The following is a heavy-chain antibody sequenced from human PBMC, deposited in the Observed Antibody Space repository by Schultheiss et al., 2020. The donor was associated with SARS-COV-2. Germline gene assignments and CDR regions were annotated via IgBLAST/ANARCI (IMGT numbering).Heavy chain of an antibody. D-gene: IGHD2-2*01. CDR2: IIPIFGTA. CDR1: GGTFSSYA. J-gene: IGHJ5*02. CDR3: ARAQPKNIVVVPAATPRNWFDP. Sequence: SVKVSCKASGGTFSSYAISWVRQAPGQGLEWMGGIIPIFGTANYAQKFQGRVTITADKSTSTAYMELSSLRSEDTAVYYCARAQPKNIVVVPAATPRNWFDPWGQGTLVTVSS. V-gene: IGHV1-69*06.